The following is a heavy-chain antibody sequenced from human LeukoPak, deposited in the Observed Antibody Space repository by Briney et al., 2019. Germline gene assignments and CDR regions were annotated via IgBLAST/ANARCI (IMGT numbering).Heavy chain of an antibody. J-gene: IGHJ4*02. Sequence: SETLSLTCAVYGGSFSGYYWSWIRQPPGKGLEWIGEINHRGSTNYNPSLKSRVTISVDTSKNQFSLKLSSVTAADTAVYYCARDFYDWGQGTLVTVSS. V-gene: IGHV4-34*01. CDR3: ARDFYD. CDR1: GGSFSGYY. D-gene: IGHD3-3*01. CDR2: INHRGST.